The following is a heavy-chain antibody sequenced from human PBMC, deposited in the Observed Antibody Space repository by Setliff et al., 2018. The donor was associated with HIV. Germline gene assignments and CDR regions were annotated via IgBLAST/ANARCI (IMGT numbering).Heavy chain of an antibody. CDR2: IDQDGSEK. CDR3: ARKLRPGYGMDV. CDR1: GFTLSDYY. Sequence: GGSLRLSCAVSGFTLSDYYMDWVRQAPGKGLEWVANIDQDGSEKNYVDSVKGRFTISRDNAENSLYLQLNSLRAEDTAVYYCARKLRPGYGMDVWGQGTPVTVSS. J-gene: IGHJ6*02. D-gene: IGHD3-10*01. V-gene: IGHV3-7*01.